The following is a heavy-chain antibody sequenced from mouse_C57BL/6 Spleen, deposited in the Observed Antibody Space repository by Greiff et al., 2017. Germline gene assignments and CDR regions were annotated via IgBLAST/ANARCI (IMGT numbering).Heavy chain of an antibody. CDR1: GFTFSSYA. CDR3: ARDRESGLGAMDY. J-gene: IGHJ4*01. CDR2: ISDGGSYT. Sequence: EVKLMESGGGLVKPGGSLKLSCAASGFTFSSYAMSWVRQTPEKRLEWVATISDGGSYTYYPDNVKGRFTISRDNAKNNLYLQMSHLKSEDTAMYYCARDRESGLGAMDYWGQGTSVTVSS. V-gene: IGHV5-4*01. D-gene: IGHD2-4*01.